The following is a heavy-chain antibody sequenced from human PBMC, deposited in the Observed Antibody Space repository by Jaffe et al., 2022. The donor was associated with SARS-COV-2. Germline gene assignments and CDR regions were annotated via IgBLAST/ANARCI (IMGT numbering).Heavy chain of an antibody. V-gene: IGHV3-64D*09. Sequence: EVQLVESGGGLVQPGGSLRLSCSASGFTFSSYAMHWVRQAPGKGLEYVSAISSNGGSTYYADSVKGRFTISRDNSKNTLYLQMSSLRAEDTAVYYCVNGKLQGSSSWYYFDYWGQGTLVTVSS. CDR2: ISSNGGST. CDR1: GFTFSSYA. D-gene: IGHD6-13*01. J-gene: IGHJ4*02. CDR3: VNGKLQGSSSWYYFDY.